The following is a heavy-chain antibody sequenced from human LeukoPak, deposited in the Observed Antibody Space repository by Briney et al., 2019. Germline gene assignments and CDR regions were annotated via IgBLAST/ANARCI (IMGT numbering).Heavy chain of an antibody. J-gene: IGHJ4*02. CDR2: IRYDGSNK. CDR1: EFTFSSYG. Sequence: PGGSLRLSCAASEFTFSSYGMHWVRQAPGKGLEWVAFIRYDGSNKYYADSVKGRFTISRDNSKNTLYLQMNSLRAEDTAVYYCAKDAIVYDSSGYTFDYWGQGTLVTVSS. CDR3: AKDAIVYDSSGYTFDY. D-gene: IGHD3-22*01. V-gene: IGHV3-30*02.